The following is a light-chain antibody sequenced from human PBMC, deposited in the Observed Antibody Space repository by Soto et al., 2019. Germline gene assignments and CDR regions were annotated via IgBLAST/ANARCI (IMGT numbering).Light chain of an antibody. J-gene: IGKJ1*01. V-gene: IGKV1-5*01. CDR1: QTISSW. CDR2: DAS. Sequence: IQMPQSPATLSASVGDRVPITCRASQTISSWLAWYQQKPGKAPKLLIYDASSLESGVPSRFSGSGSGTEFTLTISSLQPDDFATYYCQQYNRYSGAFGQGTKVDIK. CDR3: QQYNRYSGA.